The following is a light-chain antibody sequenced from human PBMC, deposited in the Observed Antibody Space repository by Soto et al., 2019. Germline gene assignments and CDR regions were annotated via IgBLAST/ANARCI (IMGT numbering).Light chain of an antibody. J-gene: IGKJ2*01. CDR1: QSVRSN. CDR2: GAS. Sequence: EVLMTKSPATLSVSPGERATLSCRASQSVRSNLAWYHQKPVQAPRLLIYGASTRAPGMPDRFSGSRCGTDFTLTISSLTSDDFVVFCCLQYDTWPPAFGQGTKVEIK. CDR3: LQYDTWPPA. V-gene: IGKV3-15*01.